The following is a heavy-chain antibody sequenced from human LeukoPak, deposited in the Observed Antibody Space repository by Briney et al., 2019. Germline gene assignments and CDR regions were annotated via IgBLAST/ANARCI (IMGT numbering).Heavy chain of an antibody. CDR2: INSDASST. CDR1: GFTSSSYW. V-gene: IGHV3-74*01. D-gene: IGHD1-14*01. CDR3: ASRNTYYYYGIDV. Sequence: GGSLRLSCAASGFTSSSYWMHWVRQAPGKGLVWVSHINSDASSTGYADSVKGRLTISRDNAKNTLYLQMNSLRAEDTAVYYCASRNTYYYYGIDVWGQGTTVTVSS. J-gene: IGHJ6*02.